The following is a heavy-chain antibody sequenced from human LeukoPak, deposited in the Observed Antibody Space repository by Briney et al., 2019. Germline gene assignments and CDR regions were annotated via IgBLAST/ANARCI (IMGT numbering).Heavy chain of an antibody. V-gene: IGHV4-38-2*02. D-gene: IGHD3-3*01. CDR1: DYSISNGYY. CDR3: ARDFLGDDFWSGSGYYCMDV. J-gene: IGHJ6*03. Sequence: SETLSLTCAVSDYSISNGYYWGWIRQPPGKGLEWIGNIYHSGSTYYNPSLKSRVTMSVDTSKNQFSLKLSSVTAADTAVYYCARDFLGDDFWSGSGYYCMDVWGKGTTVTVSS. CDR2: IYHSGST.